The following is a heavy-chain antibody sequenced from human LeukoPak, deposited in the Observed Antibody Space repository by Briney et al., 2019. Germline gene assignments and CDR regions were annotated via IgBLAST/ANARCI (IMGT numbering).Heavy chain of an antibody. CDR1: GYTFTSYG. Sequence: ASVKVSCKASGYTFTSYGISWVRQAPGQGLEWMGWISAYNGNTNYAQKLQGRVTMTTYTSTSTAYMELRSLRSDDTAVYYCASLFSGYCSSTSCPSDYWGQGTLVTVSS. V-gene: IGHV1-18*01. CDR2: ISAYNGNT. D-gene: IGHD2-2*01. CDR3: ASLFSGYCSSTSCPSDY. J-gene: IGHJ4*02.